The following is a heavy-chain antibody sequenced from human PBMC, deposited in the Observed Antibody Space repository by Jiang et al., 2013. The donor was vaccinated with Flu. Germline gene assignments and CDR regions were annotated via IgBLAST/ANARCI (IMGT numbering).Heavy chain of an antibody. J-gene: IGHJ4*02. V-gene: IGHV4-59*01. D-gene: IGHD6-19*01. Sequence: PGLVKPSETLSLTCTVSGGSMSTYYWSWIRQPPGKGLEWIGYIYYSGNTNYNPSLKSRVTISVDTSKKQFSLKLSSVTSADTAVYYCARGGWYKDYWGQGTLVTVSS. CDR2: IYYSGNT. CDR3: ARGGWYKDY. CDR1: GGSMSTYY.